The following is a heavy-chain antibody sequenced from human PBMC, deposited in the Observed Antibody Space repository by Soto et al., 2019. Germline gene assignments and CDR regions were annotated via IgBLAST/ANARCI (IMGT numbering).Heavy chain of an antibody. CDR3: ARRKNGDAFDI. J-gene: IGHJ3*02. Sequence: QLKLQESGPGLVKPSATLSLTCTVSGGSISSSSYYWGWIRPPPGKGLEWIGSVYYSGSSYYNPSRKSRGTISGDTYKSQCSLKLSSVTAADTAVYYCARRKNGDAFDIWGEGTMNTVSS. CDR1: GGSISSSSYY. CDR2: VYYSGSS. V-gene: IGHV4-39*01.